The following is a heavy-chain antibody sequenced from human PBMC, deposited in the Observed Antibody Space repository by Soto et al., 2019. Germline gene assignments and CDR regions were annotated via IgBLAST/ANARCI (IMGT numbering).Heavy chain of an antibody. CDR1: GGSFSGYY. D-gene: IGHD6-19*01. Sequence: PSETLSLTCAVYGGSFSGYYWSWIRQPPGKGLEWIGEINHSGSTNYNPSLKSRVTISVDTSKNQFSLKLSSVTAADTAVYYCARGWVAVAGTLDYWGQGTLVTVSS. CDR2: INHSGST. CDR3: ARGWVAVAGTLDY. J-gene: IGHJ4*02. V-gene: IGHV4-34*01.